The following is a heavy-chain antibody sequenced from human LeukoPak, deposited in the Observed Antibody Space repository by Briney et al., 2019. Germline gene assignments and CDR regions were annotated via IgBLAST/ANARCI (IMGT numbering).Heavy chain of an antibody. V-gene: IGHV3-11*01. J-gene: IGHJ3*02. Sequence: GGSLRLSCAASGFTFSDYNMRWIRQAPGKGLEWVSSISRSGSTKYYADSVKGRFTISRDNAKNSLFLQMNSLRAEDTAVYYCARDRGLRDAFDIWGQGTMVTVSS. CDR3: ARDRGLRDAFDI. CDR2: ISRSGSTK. CDR1: GFTFSDYN. D-gene: IGHD3-10*01.